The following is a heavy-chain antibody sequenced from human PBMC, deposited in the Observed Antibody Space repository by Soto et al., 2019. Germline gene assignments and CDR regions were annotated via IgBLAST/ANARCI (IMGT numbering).Heavy chain of an antibody. CDR1: GGTFSSYA. Sequence: QVQLVQSGAEVKKPGSSVKVSCKASGGTFSSYAISWVRQAPGQGLEWLGGIIPIFGTANYAQKFQGRVTITADKSTSTAYMELSSLKSEDTAVYYCASTAGVYDSSGYPCDYWGQGTLVTVSS. V-gene: IGHV1-69*06. CDR3: ASTAGVYDSSGYPCDY. D-gene: IGHD3-22*01. J-gene: IGHJ4*02. CDR2: IIPIFGTA.